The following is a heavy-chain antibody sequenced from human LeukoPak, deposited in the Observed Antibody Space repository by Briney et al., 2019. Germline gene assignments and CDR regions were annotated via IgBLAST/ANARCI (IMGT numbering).Heavy chain of an antibody. CDR1: GFTVSSNY. D-gene: IGHD3-3*01. CDR3: ARAINFWSGYGAFDI. CDR2: INHSGST. V-gene: IGHV4-34*01. J-gene: IGHJ3*02. Sequence: GTLRLSCAASGFTVSSNYMSWVRQAPGKGLEWIGEINHSGSTNYNPSLKSRVTISVDTSKNQFSLKLSSVTAADTAVYYCARAINFWSGYGAFDIWGQGTMVTVSS.